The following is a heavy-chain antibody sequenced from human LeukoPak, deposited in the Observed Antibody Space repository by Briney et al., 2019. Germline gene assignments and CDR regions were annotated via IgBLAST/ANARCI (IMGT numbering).Heavy chain of an antibody. CDR2: IYTSGST. Sequence: SETLSLTCTVSGGSIGSYYWSWIRQPAGKGLEWIGRIYTSGSTNYNPSLKSRVTMSVDTSKNQFSLKLSSVTAADTAVYYCARDSCSSTSCRAQNWFDPWGQGTLVTVSS. V-gene: IGHV4-4*07. CDR1: GGSIGSYY. J-gene: IGHJ5*02. CDR3: ARDSCSSTSCRAQNWFDP. D-gene: IGHD2-2*01.